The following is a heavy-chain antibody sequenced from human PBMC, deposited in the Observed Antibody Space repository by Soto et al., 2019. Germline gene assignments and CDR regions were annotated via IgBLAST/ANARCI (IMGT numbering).Heavy chain of an antibody. V-gene: IGHV3-66*01. J-gene: IGHJ4*02. CDR3: XXXXXXXXXXXXTPFDH. CDR1: GFTVSSNH. Sequence: EVQLVESGGGLVQPGGSLRLSCAASGFTVSSNHMSWVRQAPGKGLEWVSIIYSSGSTHYADFVKGRFTISRDNSXXXXXXXXXXXXXXXXXXXXXXXXXXXXXXXXXTPFDHWGQGTLVTVSS. CDR2: IYSSGST.